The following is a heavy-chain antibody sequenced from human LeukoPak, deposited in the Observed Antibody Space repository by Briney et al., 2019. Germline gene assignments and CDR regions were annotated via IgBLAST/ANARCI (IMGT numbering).Heavy chain of an antibody. D-gene: IGHD6-13*01. J-gene: IGHJ4*02. CDR2: ISGGSRTI. CDR1: GFTFSDYY. CDR3: ARDRIDSSSWYATGY. V-gene: IGHV3-11*04. Sequence: PGGSLRLSCAASGFTFSDYYMTWIRQAPGKGLEWVSSISGGSRTINYADSVKGRFTISRDNAKNSLYLQMNSLRAEDTAVYYCARDRIDSSSWYATGYWGQGTLVTVSS.